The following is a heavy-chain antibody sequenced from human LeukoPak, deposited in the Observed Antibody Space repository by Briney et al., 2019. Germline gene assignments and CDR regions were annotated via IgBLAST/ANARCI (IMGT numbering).Heavy chain of an antibody. Sequence: GGSLRLSCAASGFTFSHYGMHWVRQTPGAGLEWVAVIWSDGSDKYYAKSVKGRFTISRDNSKNSLFLQMNSLRAEDTAVYYCAKDAQGGFDYSNSLQNWGQGILVTVSS. CDR1: GFTFSHYG. CDR3: AKDAQGGFDYSNSLQN. D-gene: IGHD4-11*01. CDR2: IWSDGSDK. J-gene: IGHJ1*01. V-gene: IGHV3-33*06.